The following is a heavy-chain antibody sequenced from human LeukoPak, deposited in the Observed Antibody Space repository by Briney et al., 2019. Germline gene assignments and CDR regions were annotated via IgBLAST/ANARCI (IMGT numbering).Heavy chain of an antibody. CDR1: RFTFSNYA. V-gene: IGHV3-23*01. Sequence: PGGSLRLSCAASRFTFSNYAMSWVRQAPGKGLEWVSAISGSGGSTYYADSVKGRFTISRDNSKNMLYLQMNSLRAEDTALYYCGKGGAAGYQLLLASFDYWGQGTLVTVSS. CDR2: ISGSGGST. D-gene: IGHD2-2*01. CDR3: GKGGAAGYQLLLASFDY. J-gene: IGHJ4*02.